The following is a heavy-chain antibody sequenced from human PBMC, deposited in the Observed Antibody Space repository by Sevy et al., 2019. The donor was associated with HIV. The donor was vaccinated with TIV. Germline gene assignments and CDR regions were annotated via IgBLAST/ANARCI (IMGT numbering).Heavy chain of an antibody. CDR2: ISSSSSYI. V-gene: IGHV3-21*01. D-gene: IGHD1-1*01. CDR3: ARDKLERRHWFDP. J-gene: IGHJ5*02. CDR1: GFTFSSYS. Sequence: GGSLRLSCAASGFTFSSYSKNWVRQAPGKGLEWVSSISSSSSYIYYADSVKGRFTISRDNAKNSLYLQMNSLRAEDTAVYYCARDKLERRHWFDPWGQGTLVTVSS.